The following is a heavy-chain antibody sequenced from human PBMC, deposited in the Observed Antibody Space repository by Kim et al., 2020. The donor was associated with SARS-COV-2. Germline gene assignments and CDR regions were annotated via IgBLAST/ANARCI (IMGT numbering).Heavy chain of an antibody. J-gene: IGHJ6*02. V-gene: IGHV4-39*07. D-gene: IGHD3-10*01. CDR3: ARDSYGSGRSNYGMDV. CDR1: GGSISSSSYY. Sequence: SETLSLTCTVSGGSISSSSYYWGWIRQPPGKGLEWIGSIYYSGSTYYNPSLKSRVTISVDTSKNQFSLKLSSVTAADTAVYYCARDSYGSGRSNYGMDVWGQGTTVTVSS. CDR2: IYYSGST.